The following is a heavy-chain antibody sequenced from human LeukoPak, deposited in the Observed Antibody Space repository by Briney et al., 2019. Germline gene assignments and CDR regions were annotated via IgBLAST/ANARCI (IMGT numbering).Heavy chain of an antibody. V-gene: IGHV4-4*07. D-gene: IGHD4/OR15-4a*01. CDR3: ARVGRDLIYGDYYYYYGMDV. J-gene: IGHJ6*02. CDR2: IYTSGST. CDR1: GGSISSYY. Sequence: SETLSLTCTVSGGSISSYYWSWIQQPAGKGLEWIGRIYTSGSTNYNPSLKSRVTMSVDTSKNQFSLKLSSVTAADTAVYYCARVGRDLIYGDYYYYYGMDVWGQGTTVTVSS.